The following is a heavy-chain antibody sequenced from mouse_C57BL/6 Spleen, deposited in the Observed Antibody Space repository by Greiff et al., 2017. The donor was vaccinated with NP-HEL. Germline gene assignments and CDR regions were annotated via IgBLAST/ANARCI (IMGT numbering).Heavy chain of an antibody. D-gene: IGHD2-4*01. V-gene: IGHV1-72*01. CDR2: IDPNSGGT. CDR1: GYTFTSYW. J-gene: IGHJ1*03. CDR3: ARGDDYDKREGYFDV. Sequence: QVQLQQPGAELVKPGASVKLSCKASGYTFTSYWMHWVKQRPGRGLEWIGRIDPNSGGTKYNEQFKSKATLTVDKPSSTAYMQRSSLTSEDSAVYYCARGDDYDKREGYFDVWGTGTTVTVSS.